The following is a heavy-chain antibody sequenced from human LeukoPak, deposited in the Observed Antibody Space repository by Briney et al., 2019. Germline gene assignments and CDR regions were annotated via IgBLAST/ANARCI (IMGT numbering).Heavy chain of an antibody. CDR2: ISGSGGST. V-gene: IGHV3-23*01. CDR3: ASGSYVLSYFDY. CDR1: GFTFSSYA. J-gene: IGHJ4*02. D-gene: IGHD1-26*01. Sequence: GGSLRLSCAASGFTFSSYAMSWVRQAPGKGLEWVSAISGSGGSTYYAVSVKGRFTISRDNSKNTLYLQMNSLRAEDTAVYYCASGSYVLSYFDYWGQGTLVTVSS.